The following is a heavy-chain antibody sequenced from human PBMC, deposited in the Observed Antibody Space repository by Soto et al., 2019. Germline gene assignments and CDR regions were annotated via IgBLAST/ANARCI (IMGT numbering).Heavy chain of an antibody. CDR3: ARGLRGYYVDY. CDR2: ISSSGSTI. V-gene: IGHV3-11*01. J-gene: IGHJ4*02. Sequence: GGSLRLSSADTGFTFSDYYMSWIRQAPGKGLEWVSYISSSGSTIYYADSVKGRFTISRDNAKNSLYLQMNSLRAEDTAVYYCARGLRGYYVDYWGQGTLVTVSS. CDR1: GFTFSDYY. D-gene: IGHD3-22*01.